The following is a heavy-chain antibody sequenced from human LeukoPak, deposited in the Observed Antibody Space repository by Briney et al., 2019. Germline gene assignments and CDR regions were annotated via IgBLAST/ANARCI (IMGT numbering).Heavy chain of an antibody. Sequence: GSLRLSCAASGFTFSSHWMSWVRQAPGKGLEWVANIKKDGSEKYYVDAVKGRFTISRDNAKTSLYLQMNSLRAEDTAVYYCAKDGVRHIVVVTQGGFDYWGQGTLVTVSS. CDR2: IKKDGSEK. D-gene: IGHD2-21*02. CDR3: AKDGVRHIVVVTQGGFDY. CDR1: GFTFSSHW. V-gene: IGHV3-7*01. J-gene: IGHJ4*02.